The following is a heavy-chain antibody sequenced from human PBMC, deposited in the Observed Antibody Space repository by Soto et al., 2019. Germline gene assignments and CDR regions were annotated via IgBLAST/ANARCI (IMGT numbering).Heavy chain of an antibody. Sequence: GESLKISCAASGFTFSSYGMHWVRQAPGKGLEWVAVISYDGSNKYYADSVKGRFTISRDNSKNTLYLQMNSLRAEDTAVYYCAKDQQGAPFAYWGQGTLVTVSS. D-gene: IGHD1-26*01. CDR1: GFTFSSYG. CDR2: ISYDGSNK. J-gene: IGHJ4*02. V-gene: IGHV3-30*18. CDR3: AKDQQGAPFAY.